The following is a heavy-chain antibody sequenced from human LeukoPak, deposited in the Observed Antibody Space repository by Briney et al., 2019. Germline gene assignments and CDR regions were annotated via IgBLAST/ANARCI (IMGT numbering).Heavy chain of an antibody. CDR2: IYPGDSDT. CDR3: AGRDGYNENAFDI. V-gene: IGHV5-51*01. D-gene: IGHD5-24*01. Sequence: GESLKISCKGSGFSFTTYWIGWVRQMPGKGLEWMGIIYPGDSDTRYSPSFQGQVTISVDKSISTACLQWSSLKASDTAMYYCAGRDGYNENAFDIWGQGTMVTVSS. CDR1: GFSFTTYW. J-gene: IGHJ3*02.